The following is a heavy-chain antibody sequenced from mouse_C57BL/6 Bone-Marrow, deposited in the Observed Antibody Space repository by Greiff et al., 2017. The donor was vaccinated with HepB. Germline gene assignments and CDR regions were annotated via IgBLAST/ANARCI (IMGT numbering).Heavy chain of an antibody. Sequence: VQLQQPGAELVKPGASVKLSCKASGYTFTSYWMHWVKQRPGQGLEWIGMIHPNSGSTNYNEKFKSKATLTVDKSSSTAYMQLSSLTSEDSAVYYCARRKTRNYDDAMDYWGQGTSVTVSS. V-gene: IGHV1-64*01. CDR1: GYTFTSYW. D-gene: IGHD2-1*01. CDR3: ARRKTRNYDDAMDY. J-gene: IGHJ4*01. CDR2: IHPNSGST.